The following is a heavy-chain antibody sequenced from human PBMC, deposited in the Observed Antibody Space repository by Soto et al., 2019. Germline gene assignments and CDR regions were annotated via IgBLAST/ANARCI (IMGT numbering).Heavy chain of an antibody. J-gene: IGHJ6*02. D-gene: IGHD3-3*02. V-gene: IGHV3-7*01. CDR1: GFTFSSYW. CDR2: IKQDGSEE. Sequence: EVQLVESGGGLVQPGGSLRLSCVDSGFTFSSYWMSWVRQAPVKGLEWVGNIKQDGSEENYVDSVKGRFTISRDNAKNPMYLQMNSLRAEDTAVYYCARIASSGRTWDVWGQGTTVVVSS. CDR3: ARIASSGRTWDV.